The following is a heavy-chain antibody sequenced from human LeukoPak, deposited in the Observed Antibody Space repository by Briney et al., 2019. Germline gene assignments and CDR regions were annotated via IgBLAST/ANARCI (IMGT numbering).Heavy chain of an antibody. D-gene: IGHD3-10*01. J-gene: IGHJ6*03. CDR1: GFTFSSYE. Sequence: GGSLRLSCAASGFTFSSYEMNWVRQAPGKGLEWVSYIDNSGSTIYYADSVKGRFTISRDNAKNSLYLQMNSLRAEDTAVYYCAREGGGSGSYGYYYYYMDVWGKGTTVTISS. CDR2: IDNSGSTI. V-gene: IGHV3-48*03. CDR3: AREGGGSGSYGYYYYYMDV.